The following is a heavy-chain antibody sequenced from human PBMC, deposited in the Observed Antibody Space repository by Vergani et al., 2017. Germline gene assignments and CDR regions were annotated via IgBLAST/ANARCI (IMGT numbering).Heavy chain of an antibody. CDR3: AGDHGGGSGQVWFDP. D-gene: IGHD2-15*01. J-gene: IGHJ5*02. V-gene: IGHV4-59*01. CDR1: GGPISSYY. Sequence: QVQLQESGPGLVKPSETLSLTCTVSGGPISSYYWSWIRQPPGKGLEWIGYIYYSGSTNYNPSLKSRVTISVDTSKNQFSLKRSSVTAADTAVYYCAGDHGGGSGQVWFDPWGQGTLVTVSS. CDR2: IYYSGST.